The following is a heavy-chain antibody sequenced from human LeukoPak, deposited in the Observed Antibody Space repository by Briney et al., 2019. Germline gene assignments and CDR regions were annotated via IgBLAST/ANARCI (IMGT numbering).Heavy chain of an antibody. Sequence: GRSLRLSCAASGFTFSSYGMHWVRQAPGKGLEWVAVISYDGSNKYYADSVKGRFTISRDNSKNTLYLQMNSLRAEDTAVYYCAKRAFPNFDWLFTRFDDWGQGTLVTVSS. CDR3: AKRAFPNFDWLFTRFDD. D-gene: IGHD3-9*01. CDR1: GFTFSSYG. CDR2: ISYDGSNK. V-gene: IGHV3-30*18. J-gene: IGHJ4*02.